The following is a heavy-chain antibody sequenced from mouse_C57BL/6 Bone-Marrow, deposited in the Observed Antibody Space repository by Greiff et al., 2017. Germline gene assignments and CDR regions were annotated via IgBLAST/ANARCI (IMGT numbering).Heavy chain of an antibody. Sequence: EVQLQQSGPELVKPGASVKISCKASGYTFTDYYMNWVKQSHGKSLKWIGDINPNNGGTSYNQKFKGKATLTVDKSSSTAYMELRSLTSEDSAVYYCARYPLYYYGSSYGYYAMDYWGQGTSVTVSS. J-gene: IGHJ4*01. CDR1: GYTFTDYY. V-gene: IGHV1-26*01. CDR2: INPNNGGT. D-gene: IGHD1-1*01. CDR3: ARYPLYYYGSSYGYYAMDY.